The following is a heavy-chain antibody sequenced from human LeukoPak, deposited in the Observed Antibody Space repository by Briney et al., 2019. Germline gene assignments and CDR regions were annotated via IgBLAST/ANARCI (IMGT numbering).Heavy chain of an antibody. CDR1: GYSFTSYW. J-gene: IGHJ5*02. D-gene: IGHD3-9*01. Sequence: GESLKISCKGSGYSFTSYWIGWVRQMPGKGLEWMGIIYPGDSDTRYSPSFQGQVTISADKSISTAYLQWSSLKASDTAMYYCARGPLYYDNANWFDPWGQGTLVTVSS. V-gene: IGHV5-51*01. CDR2: IYPGDSDT. CDR3: ARGPLYYDNANWFDP.